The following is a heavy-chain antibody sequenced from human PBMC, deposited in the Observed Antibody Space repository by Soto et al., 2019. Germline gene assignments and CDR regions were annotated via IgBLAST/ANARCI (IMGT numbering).Heavy chain of an antibody. CDR3: ARGGWFGEFPVRYYGMDV. V-gene: IGHV1-69*06. Sequence: QVQLVQSGAEVKKPGSSVKVSCKASGGTFSSYAISWVRQAPGQGLEWMGGVIPIFGTANYPQKFQGRVKITSDKSTNTAYMELSSLGSEGTAVYYWARGGWFGEFPVRYYGMDVWGQGTTVTVSS. CDR2: VIPIFGTA. J-gene: IGHJ6*02. CDR1: GGTFSSYA. D-gene: IGHD3-10*01.